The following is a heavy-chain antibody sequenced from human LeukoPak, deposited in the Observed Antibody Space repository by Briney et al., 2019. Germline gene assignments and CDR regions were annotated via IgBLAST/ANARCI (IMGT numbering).Heavy chain of an antibody. CDR2: ISSSSTYL. J-gene: IGHJ3*02. CDR3: ARDNWNGAFDI. V-gene: IGHV3-21*01. Sequence: GGPLRLSCAASGFTFSSYSMNWVRQAPGKGLEWVSSISSSSTYLYYADSVKGRFTISRDNAKNSLYLQMNSLRAEDTAVYYCARDNWNGAFDIWGQGTMVTVSS. D-gene: IGHD1-20*01. CDR1: GFTFSSYS.